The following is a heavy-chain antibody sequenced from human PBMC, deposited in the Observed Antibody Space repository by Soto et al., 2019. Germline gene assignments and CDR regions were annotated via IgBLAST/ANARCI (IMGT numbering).Heavy chain of an antibody. Sequence: EVQLVESGGGLVQPGGSLRLSCAASGFTFSSYSMNWVRQAPGKGLEWVSYISSSSSTIYYADSVKGRFTISRDNAKNSLYLQMNSLRDEDTAVYYCARGIFGGGDHLHYYYGMDVWGQGTTVTVSS. CDR2: ISSSSSTI. V-gene: IGHV3-48*02. CDR3: ARGIFGGGDHLHYYYGMDV. CDR1: GFTFSSYS. D-gene: IGHD2-21*02. J-gene: IGHJ6*02.